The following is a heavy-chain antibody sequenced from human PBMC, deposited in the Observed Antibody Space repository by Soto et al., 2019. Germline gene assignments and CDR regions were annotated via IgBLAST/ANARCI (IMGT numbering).Heavy chain of an antibody. Sequence: PXETLCLTFTVAGCSISSSSYYWGWIRQPRGKGLEWIGIIYYSGSTYYNPSLKSRVTISVDTSKNQFSLKLSSVTAADTAVYYCARIQYYDSSGYYLNQKKNYYYGMDVWGQGSTVTVSS. CDR3: ARIQYYDSSGYYLNQKKNYYYGMDV. J-gene: IGHJ6*02. V-gene: IGHV4-39*01. D-gene: IGHD3-22*01. CDR2: IYYSGST. CDR1: GCSISSSSYY.